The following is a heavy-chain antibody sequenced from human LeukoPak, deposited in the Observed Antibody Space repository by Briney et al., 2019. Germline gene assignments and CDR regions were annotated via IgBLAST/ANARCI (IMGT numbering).Heavy chain of an antibody. CDR3: ARSGYDRIFNY. CDR1: GGSISSYY. D-gene: IGHD5-12*01. J-gene: IGHJ4*02. V-gene: IGHV4-59*12. CDR2: IYYSGST. Sequence: SETLSLTCTVSGGSISSYYWSWIRQPPGKGLEWIGYIYYSGSTNYNPSLKSRVTISVDTSKNQFSLKLSSVTAADTAVYYCARSGYDRIFNYWGQGTLVTVSS.